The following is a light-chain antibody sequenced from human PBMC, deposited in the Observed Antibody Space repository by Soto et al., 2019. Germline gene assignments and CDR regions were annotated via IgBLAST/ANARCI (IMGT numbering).Light chain of an antibody. CDR3: QQYYSTPLT. CDR1: QSVLYSSNNKNY. J-gene: IGKJ4*01. V-gene: IGKV4-1*01. CDR2: WAS. Sequence: DIVMTQSPDSLAVSLGERATINCKSGQSVLYSSNNKNYLAWYQQKPGQPPKLLIYWASTREPGVPDRFSGSGSGTDFTLTISSLQAEDVAVYYCQQYYSTPLTFGGGTKVEIK.